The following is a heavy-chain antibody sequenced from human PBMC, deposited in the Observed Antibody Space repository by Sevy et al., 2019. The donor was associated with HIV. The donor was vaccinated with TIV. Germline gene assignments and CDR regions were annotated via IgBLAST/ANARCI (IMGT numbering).Heavy chain of an antibody. V-gene: IGHV3-21*01. CDR1: GITFSYYS. Sequence: GGSLRLSCVGSGITFSYYSMNWVRQAPRKGLEWVSSISSSSSNIYYADSVKGRFTISRDNAKKSLYLQMNSLRAEDTAVYYCARDRDGSGSSGGYGMDVWGQGTTVTVSS. CDR2: ISSSSSNI. D-gene: IGHD3-10*01. J-gene: IGHJ6*02. CDR3: ARDRDGSGSSGGYGMDV.